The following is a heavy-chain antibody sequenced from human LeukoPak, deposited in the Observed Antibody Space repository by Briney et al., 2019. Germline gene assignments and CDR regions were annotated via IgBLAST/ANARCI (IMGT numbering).Heavy chain of an antibody. V-gene: IGHV1-18*01. D-gene: IGHD3-22*01. CDR1: GYTFTTYG. CDR2: ISAYNGNT. J-gene: IGHJ5*02. Sequence: ASVKVSCKASGYTFTTYGISWVRQAPGQGLEWMGWISAYNGNTIYAQKFQGRITMTTDTSTSTAYMELRSLRSDDTAVYYCARDEARYSSGYYPNWFDPWGQGTLVTVSS. CDR3: ARDEARYSSGYYPNWFDP.